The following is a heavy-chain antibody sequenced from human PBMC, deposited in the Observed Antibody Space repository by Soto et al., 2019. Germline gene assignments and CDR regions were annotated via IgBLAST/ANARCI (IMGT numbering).Heavy chain of an antibody. CDR3: EKDLEGSSWPRGDWFDP. D-gene: IGHD6-13*01. CDR1: GFTFSSYA. Sequence: GGSLRLSCAASGFTFSSYAMSWVRQAPGKGLEWVSAISGSGGSTYYADSVKGRFTISRDNSKNTLYLQMNSLRAEETAVYYCEKDLEGSSWPRGDWFDPWGQGTLVTVSS. V-gene: IGHV3-23*01. J-gene: IGHJ5*02. CDR2: ISGSGGST.